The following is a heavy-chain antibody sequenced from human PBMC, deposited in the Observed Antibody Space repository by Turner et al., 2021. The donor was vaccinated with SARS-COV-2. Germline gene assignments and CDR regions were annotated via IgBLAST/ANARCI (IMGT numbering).Heavy chain of an antibody. CDR1: GFTFSSPG. Sequence: QVQLVESGGGVVQPGRSLRLSCAASGFTFSSPGMHWVRQAPGKGLEWVAVISYDGSDKYYADSVKGRFTISRDNSKNTLYLQMNSLRAEDTAVYYCARDGSGYYDSSGLLDYWGQGTLVTVSS. D-gene: IGHD3-22*01. CDR2: ISYDGSDK. J-gene: IGHJ4*02. V-gene: IGHV3-30*03. CDR3: ARDGSGYYDSSGLLDY.